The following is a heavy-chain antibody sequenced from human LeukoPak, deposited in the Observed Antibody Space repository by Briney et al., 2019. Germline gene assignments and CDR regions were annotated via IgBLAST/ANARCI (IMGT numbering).Heavy chain of an antibody. CDR1: GFTVSSNY. D-gene: IGHD2-2*01. Sequence: PGGSLRLSCAASGFTVSSNYMSWGRQAPGKGLGWVSVIYSGGSTYYADSVKGRFTISRDNSKNTLYLQMNSLRAEDTAVYYCARSSVVPAAIRYYYYYMDVWGKGTTVTVSS. V-gene: IGHV3-53*01. J-gene: IGHJ6*03. CDR3: ARSSVVPAAIRYYYYYMDV. CDR2: IYSGGST.